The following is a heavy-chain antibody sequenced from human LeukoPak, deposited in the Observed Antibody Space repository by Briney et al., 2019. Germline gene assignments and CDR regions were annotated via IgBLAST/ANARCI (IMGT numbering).Heavy chain of an antibody. V-gene: IGHV1-46*01. CDR2: INPSGGST. Sequence: ASVKVSCKASGYTFTSYYMHWVRQAPGQGLEWMGIINPSGGSTSYAQKFQGRVTMTRGTTTSTVYMELSSLRSEDTAVYYCARQREGIVVVPASWENWFDPWGQGTLVTVSS. J-gene: IGHJ5*02. CDR3: ARQREGIVVVPASWENWFDP. CDR1: GYTFTSYY. D-gene: IGHD2-2*01.